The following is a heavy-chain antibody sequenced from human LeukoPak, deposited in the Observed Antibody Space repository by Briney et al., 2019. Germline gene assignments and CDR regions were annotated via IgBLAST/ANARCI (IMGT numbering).Heavy chain of an antibody. V-gene: IGHV3-23*01. CDR2: ISPGGDIT. CDR1: GFTFSNHG. J-gene: IGHJ4*02. CDR3: ARVVPPTDYGSGSYFWDPYYFDY. D-gene: IGHD3-10*01. Sequence: GGTLRLSCAASGFTFSNHGMNWVRQAPGKGLEWVSGISPGGDITYYADSVQGWFTISRDNSKNTLYLQMNSLRAEDTAVYYCARVVPPTDYGSGSYFWDPYYFDYWGQGTLVTVSS.